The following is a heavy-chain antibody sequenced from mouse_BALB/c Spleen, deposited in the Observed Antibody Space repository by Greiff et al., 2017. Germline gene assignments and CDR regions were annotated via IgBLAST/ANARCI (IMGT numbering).Heavy chain of an antibody. D-gene: IGHD2-3*01. V-gene: IGHV5-6-5*01. CDR3: ARGNDGYYFDY. CDR1: GFTFSSYA. CDR2: ISSGGST. J-gene: IGHJ2*01. Sequence: DVKLVESGGGLVKPGGSLKLSCAASGFTFSSYAMSWVRQTPEKRLEWVASISSGGSTYYPDSVKGRFTISRDNARNILYLQMSSLRSEDTAMYYCARGNDGYYFDYWDQGTTLTVSS.